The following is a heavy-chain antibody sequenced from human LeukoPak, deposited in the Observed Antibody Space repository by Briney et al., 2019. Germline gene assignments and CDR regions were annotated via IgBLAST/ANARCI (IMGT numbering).Heavy chain of an antibody. V-gene: IGHV1-8*01. D-gene: IGHD3-10*01. CDR2: MNPISGDT. J-gene: IGHJ5*02. Sequence: ASVKVSCKASGYTFTSYDVNWVRQATGQGLEWMGWMNPISGDTGYALKFQGRVTMSRNTSISTAYMELGSLRSEDTPVYYCARVPRRGERFDPWGQGTLVTVSS. CDR3: ARVPRRGERFDP. CDR1: GYTFTSYD.